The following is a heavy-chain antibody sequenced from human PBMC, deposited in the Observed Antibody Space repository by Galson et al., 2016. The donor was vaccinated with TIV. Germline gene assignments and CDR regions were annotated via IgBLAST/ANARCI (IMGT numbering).Heavy chain of an antibody. CDR2: ISASGGNT. D-gene: IGHD3-22*01. CDR3: AKSFQYFYDNSGYFPYGFHI. J-gene: IGHJ3*02. V-gene: IGHV3-23*01. CDR1: GFTFSSWP. Sequence: SLRLSCAASGFTFSSWPMSWVRRAPGKGLEWVSAISASGGNTFYADPVKGRFTISRDNSKKTLYLQMDSLRAEDTAVYYCAKSFQYFYDNSGYFPYGFHIWGRGTMVTVSS.